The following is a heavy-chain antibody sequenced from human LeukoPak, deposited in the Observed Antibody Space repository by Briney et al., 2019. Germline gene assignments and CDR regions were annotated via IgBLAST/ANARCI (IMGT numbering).Heavy chain of an antibody. V-gene: IGHV3-30*03. D-gene: IGHD3-10*01. CDR1: GFTFSNYG. Sequence: GGSLRLSCAASGFTFSNYGMHWVRQAPGKGLEWVAVISHHGSIKYYVDSVKGRFTISRDNSKNTLSLQMNSLRAEDTAVYYCARDDRGRDSGSGPPHDYWGQGTLVTVSS. CDR2: ISHHGSIK. CDR3: ARDDRGRDSGSGPPHDY. J-gene: IGHJ4*02.